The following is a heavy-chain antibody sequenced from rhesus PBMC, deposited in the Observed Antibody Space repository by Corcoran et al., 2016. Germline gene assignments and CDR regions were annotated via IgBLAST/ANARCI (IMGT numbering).Heavy chain of an antibody. J-gene: IGHJ4*01. CDR1: GYTFTDYY. CDR2: VDPEDGEA. Sequence: EVQLVQSGAEVKKPGASVKISCKASGYTFTDYYLHWVRQAPGKGLEWRGRVDPEDGEAIHAQTFQDRVTITADTSTDTAYMELSSLRSEDTAVYYCATDQYSNFRYWGQGVLVTVSS. CDR3: ATDQYSNFRY. D-gene: IGHD4-23*01. V-gene: IGHV1-111*02.